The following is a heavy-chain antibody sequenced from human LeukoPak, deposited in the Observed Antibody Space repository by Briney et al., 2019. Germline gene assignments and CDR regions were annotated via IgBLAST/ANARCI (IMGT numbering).Heavy chain of an antibody. Sequence: PSETLSLTCTVPGGSISSYYWSWIRQPPGKGLEWIGYIYYSGSTNYNPSLKSRVTISVDTSKNQFSLKLSSVTAADTAVYYCARQSVYSSSWYGGYYFDYWGQGTLVTVSS. D-gene: IGHD6-13*01. CDR3: ARQSVYSSSWYGGYYFDY. CDR1: GGSISSYY. CDR2: IYYSGST. V-gene: IGHV4-59*08. J-gene: IGHJ4*02.